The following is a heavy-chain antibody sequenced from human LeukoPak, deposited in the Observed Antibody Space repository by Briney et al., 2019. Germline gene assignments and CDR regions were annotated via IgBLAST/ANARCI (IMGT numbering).Heavy chain of an antibody. V-gene: IGHV3-21*05. J-gene: IGHJ4*02. D-gene: IGHD1-26*01. CDR2: ISAGSDYI. CDR3: ARWGLGPSFDY. Sequence: GGSLRLSCAASGFSFSGYSMTWVRQAPGKGLEWISYISAGSDYIYYADSVKGRFTISRDNAKKSVSLQMNSLRAEDTAVYYCARWGLGPSFDYWGQGNLVTVAS. CDR1: GFSFSGYS.